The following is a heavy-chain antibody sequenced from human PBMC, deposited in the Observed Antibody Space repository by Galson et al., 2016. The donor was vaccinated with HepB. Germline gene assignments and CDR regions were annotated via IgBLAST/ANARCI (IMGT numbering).Heavy chain of an antibody. CDR2: TSYDGSNK. J-gene: IGHJ5*02. D-gene: IGHD3-9*01. CDR3: AKDGSLNDVLIGAVT. CDR1: GFIFSSYA. Sequence: SLRLSCAASGFIFSSYAMHWVRQAPGKGLEWVAVTSYDGSNKYYADSVKGRFTISRDNSKNTAYLQMNSLKSEDTAVYYCAKDGSLNDVLIGAVTWGQGTLVTVSS. V-gene: IGHV3-30*18.